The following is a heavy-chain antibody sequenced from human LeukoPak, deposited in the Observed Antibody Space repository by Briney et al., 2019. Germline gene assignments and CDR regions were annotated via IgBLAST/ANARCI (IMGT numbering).Heavy chain of an antibody. D-gene: IGHD5-12*01. CDR2: IYHSGST. Sequence: SQTLSLTCAVSGGSISSGGYSWSWIRQPPGKGLEWIGYIYHSGSTYYNPSLKSRVTISVDTSKNQFSLKLSSVTAADTAVYYCARVYRGYSGSSGEHKYYFDYWGQGTLVTVSS. CDR3: ARVYRGYSGSSGEHKYYFDY. V-gene: IGHV4-30-2*05. CDR1: GGSISSGGYS. J-gene: IGHJ4*02.